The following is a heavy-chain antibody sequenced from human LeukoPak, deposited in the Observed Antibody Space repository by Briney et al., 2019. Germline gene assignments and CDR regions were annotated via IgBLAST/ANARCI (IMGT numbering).Heavy chain of an antibody. D-gene: IGHD5-18*01. V-gene: IGHV1-69*04. CDR1: GGTFSSYA. CDR3: ARGQGGYSYGYGDY. CDR2: IIPILGIA. J-gene: IGHJ4*02. Sequence: SVKVSCKASGGTFSSYAISWVRQAPGQGLEWMGRIIPILGIANYAQKFQGRVTITADKSTSTAYMELSSLRSEDTAVYYCARGQGGYSYGYGDYWGQGTLVTVSS.